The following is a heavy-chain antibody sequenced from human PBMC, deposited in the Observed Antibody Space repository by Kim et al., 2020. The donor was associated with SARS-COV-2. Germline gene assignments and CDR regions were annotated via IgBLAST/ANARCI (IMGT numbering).Heavy chain of an antibody. CDR2: ISGSGGST. CDR3: AKYYYDSSGYYGPNWFDP. V-gene: IGHV3-23*01. CDR1: GFTFSSYA. J-gene: IGHJ5*02. Sequence: GGSLRLSCAASGFTFSSYAMSWVRQAPGKGLEWVSAISGSGGSTYYADSVKGRFTISRDNSKNTLYLQMNSLRAEDTAVYYCAKYYYDSSGYYGPNWFDPWGQGTLVTVSS. D-gene: IGHD3-22*01.